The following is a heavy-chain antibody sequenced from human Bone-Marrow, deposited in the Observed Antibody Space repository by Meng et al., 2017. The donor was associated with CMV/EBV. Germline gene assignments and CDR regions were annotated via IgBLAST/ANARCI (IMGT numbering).Heavy chain of an antibody. CDR1: GFTFSSYW. V-gene: IGHV3-7*01. D-gene: IGHD3-3*01. CDR3: ARIYYDFWSGYHALTADY. CDR2: IKQDGSEK. J-gene: IGHJ4*02. Sequence: GESLKISWAASGFTFSSYWMSWVRQAPGKGLEWVANIKQDGSEKYYVDSVKGRFTIPRDNAKNSLYLQMNSLRAEDTAVYYCARIYYDFWSGYHALTADYWGQGTLVPVSS.